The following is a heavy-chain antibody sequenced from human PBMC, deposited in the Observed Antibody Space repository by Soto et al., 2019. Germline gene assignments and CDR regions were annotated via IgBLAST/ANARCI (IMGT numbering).Heavy chain of an antibody. J-gene: IGHJ4*02. Sequence: QLQLQESGPGLVKPSETLSLTCTVSGGSISSSSYYWGWIRQPPGKGLEWIGSIYYSGSTYYNPSLKSRVTISVDTSKNQFSLKLSSVTAADTAVYYCARLTTVVTRVEYWGQGTLVTVSS. CDR1: GGSISSSSYY. V-gene: IGHV4-39*01. D-gene: IGHD4-17*01. CDR3: ARLTTVVTRVEY. CDR2: IYYSGST.